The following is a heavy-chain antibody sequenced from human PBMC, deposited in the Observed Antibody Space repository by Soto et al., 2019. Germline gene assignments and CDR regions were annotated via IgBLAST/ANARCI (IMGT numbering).Heavy chain of an antibody. D-gene: IGHD6-13*01. CDR3: ARDLSRIAADDLYGMDV. CDR2: INPNSGGT. CDR1: GYTFTGYY. J-gene: IGHJ6*02. V-gene: IGHV1-2*04. Sequence: QVQLVQSGAEVKKPGASVKVSCKASGYTFTGYYMHWVRQAPGQGLEWMGWINPNSGGTNYAQKFQGWVTMTRDTSISTAYMELSRLRSDDTAVYYCARDLSRIAADDLYGMDVWGQGTTVTVSS.